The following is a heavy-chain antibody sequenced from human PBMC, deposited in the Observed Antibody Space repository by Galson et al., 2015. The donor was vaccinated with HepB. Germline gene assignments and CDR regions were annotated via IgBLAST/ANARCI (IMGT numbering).Heavy chain of an antibody. J-gene: IGHJ4*02. Sequence: SLRLSCAASGFTFSSYSMNWVRQAPGEGLEWVSSISSSSSYIYYADSVKGRFTISRDNAKNSLYLQMNSLRAEDTAVYYCARVPTGDYGGYWGQGTLVTVSS. D-gene: IGHD4/OR15-4a*01. CDR3: ARVPTGDYGGY. CDR2: ISSSSSYI. V-gene: IGHV3-21*01. CDR1: GFTFSSYS.